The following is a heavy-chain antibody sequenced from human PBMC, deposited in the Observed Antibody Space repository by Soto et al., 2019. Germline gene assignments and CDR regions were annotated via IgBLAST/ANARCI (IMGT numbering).Heavy chain of an antibody. CDR3: ARDLWGYGGADCYPLDV. CDR1: GGSISSYY. D-gene: IGHD2-21*02. V-gene: IGHV4-59*01. CDR2: MYNTGST. Sequence: PSDTLSLTCTVSGGSISSYYWSWIRQPPGKGLEWIGYMYNTGSTIYNPSLKSRVTISVDTSKNQFSLKLNSVTAADTAVYYCARDLWGYGGADCYPLDVWGQGTTVTVSS. J-gene: IGHJ6*02.